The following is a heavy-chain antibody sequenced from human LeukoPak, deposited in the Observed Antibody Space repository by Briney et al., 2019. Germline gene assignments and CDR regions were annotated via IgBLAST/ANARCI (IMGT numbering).Heavy chain of an antibody. CDR1: GGSISPYY. V-gene: IGHV4-59*01. J-gene: IGHJ3*02. Sequence: SETLSLTCTVSGGSISPYYWSWLRQPPGKGLEWIGYISYSGSTKNNPSLKSRATISVDTSKNQFSLKLTSVTAADTAVYYCAKDGAESFPDAFDIWGQGTMITVSS. CDR2: ISYSGST. CDR3: AKDGAESFPDAFDI. D-gene: IGHD3-10*01.